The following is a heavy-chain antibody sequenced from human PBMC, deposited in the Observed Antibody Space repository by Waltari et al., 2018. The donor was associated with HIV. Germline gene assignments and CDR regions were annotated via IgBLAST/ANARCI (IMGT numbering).Heavy chain of an antibody. CDR1: GVSFSDVW. V-gene: IGHV3-15*01. CDR2: IKSKTEGWTK. Sequence: EVQLVESGGGLVKPGGSLRLSCAASGVSFSDVWLNWVRRAPGRGREGVGQIKSKTEGWTKEYAAPVKGRFTISRDDSKSMLFLEMKSVTTDDTAAYDWTVGKSSGYYGGQGTLVTVSS. D-gene: IGHD3-22*01. J-gene: IGHJ4*02. CDR3: TVGKSSGYY.